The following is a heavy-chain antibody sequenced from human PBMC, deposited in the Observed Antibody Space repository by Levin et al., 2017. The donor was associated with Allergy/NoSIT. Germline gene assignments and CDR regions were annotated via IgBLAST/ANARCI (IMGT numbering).Heavy chain of an antibody. CDR1: GFTFSSYA. Sequence: LSLTCAASGFTFSSYAMHWVRQAPGKGLEWVAVISYDGSNKYYADSVKGRFTISRDNSKNTLYLQMNSLRAEDTAVYYCARDYNFWSGYLDYWGQGTLVTVSS. D-gene: IGHD3-3*01. CDR3: ARDYNFWSGYLDY. J-gene: IGHJ4*02. V-gene: IGHV3-30-3*01. CDR2: ISYDGSNK.